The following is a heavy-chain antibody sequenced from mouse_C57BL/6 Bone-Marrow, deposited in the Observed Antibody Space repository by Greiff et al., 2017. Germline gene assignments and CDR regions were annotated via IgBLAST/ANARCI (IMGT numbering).Heavy chain of an antibody. Sequence: EVQLQQSGPGLVKPSQSLSFTCSVTGYSFTSGYYWNLMRKFPGNKLELMVYITYDGSNNYNPYLKNRISLTLDTSKNQFFLKLNSVTTEDTATYYCARDGCARGIGYWGQGTTLTVSS. D-gene: IGHD4-1*01. CDR2: ITYDGSN. J-gene: IGHJ2*01. CDR1: GYSFTSGYY. V-gene: IGHV3-6*01. CDR3: ARDGCARGIGY.